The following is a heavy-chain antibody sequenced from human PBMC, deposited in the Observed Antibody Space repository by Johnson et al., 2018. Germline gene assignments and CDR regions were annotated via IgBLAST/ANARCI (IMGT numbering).Heavy chain of an antibody. CDR1: GFTFSSYA. Sequence: VQLVESGGGLVQPGGSLRLSCAASGFTFSSYAMSWVRQAPGKGLEWVANIKQDGSEKYYVDSVKGRFTISRDNSKSTLYLQMNSLRAEDTAVYYCAGHYMDVWGKGTTVTVSS. V-gene: IGHV3-7*01. CDR2: IKQDGSEK. J-gene: IGHJ6*03. CDR3: AGHYMDV.